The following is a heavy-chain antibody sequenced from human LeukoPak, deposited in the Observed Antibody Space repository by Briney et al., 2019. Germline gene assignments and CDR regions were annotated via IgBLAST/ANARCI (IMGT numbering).Heavy chain of an antibody. CDR1: GGTFSSYA. J-gene: IGHJ4*02. Sequence: GASVKVSCKASGGTFSSYAISWVRQAPGQGLEWMGRIIPILGIANYAQKFQGRVTITADKSTSTAYMELSSLRSEDTAVYYCARLDTAMGYFFDYWGQGTLVTVSS. D-gene: IGHD5-18*01. CDR2: IIPILGIA. CDR3: ARLDTAMGYFFDY. V-gene: IGHV1-69*04.